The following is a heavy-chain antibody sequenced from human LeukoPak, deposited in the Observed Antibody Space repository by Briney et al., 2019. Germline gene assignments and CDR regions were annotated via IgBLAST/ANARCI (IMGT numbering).Heavy chain of an antibody. CDR2: INTNTGNP. CDR3: ASVLLWFGTYYYGMDV. V-gene: IGHV7-4-1*02. Sequence: ASVKVSCKASGYTFTSYAMNWVRQAPGQGLEWMGWINTNTGNPTYAQGFTGRFVFSLDTSVSTAYLQISSLKAEDTAVYYCASVLLWFGTYYYGMDVWGQGITVTVSS. CDR1: GYTFTSYA. D-gene: IGHD3-10*01. J-gene: IGHJ6*02.